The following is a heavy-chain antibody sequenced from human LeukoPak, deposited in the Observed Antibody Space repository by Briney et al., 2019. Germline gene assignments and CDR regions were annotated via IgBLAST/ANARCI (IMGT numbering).Heavy chain of an antibody. CDR1: GASIRTYY. V-gene: IGHV4-4*07. CDR3: ARGGRGSGDYYYYYGMDV. Sequence: SESLSLTCTVSGASIRTYYWNWIRQPAGKGLEWIGRISSSGSTNYYPSLKSRVTMSVDTSKNQFSLQLSSVTAADTAVYYCARGGRGSGDYYYYYGMDVWGQGTTVTVSS. CDR2: ISSSGST. D-gene: IGHD2-15*01. J-gene: IGHJ6*02.